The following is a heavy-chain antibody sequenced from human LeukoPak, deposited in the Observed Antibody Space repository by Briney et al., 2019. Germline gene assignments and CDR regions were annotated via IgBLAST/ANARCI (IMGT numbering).Heavy chain of an antibody. D-gene: IGHD3-3*01. CDR3: ARARPYDFWSGYYPLYYYYYGMDV. Sequence: RSETLSLTCAVYGGSFSGYYWSWIRQPPGKGLEWIGEINHSGSTNYNLSLKSRVTISVDTSKNQFSLKLSSVTAADTAVYYCARARPYDFWSGYYPLYYYYYGMDVWGQGTTVTVSS. CDR2: INHSGST. J-gene: IGHJ6*02. CDR1: GGSFSGYY. V-gene: IGHV4-34*01.